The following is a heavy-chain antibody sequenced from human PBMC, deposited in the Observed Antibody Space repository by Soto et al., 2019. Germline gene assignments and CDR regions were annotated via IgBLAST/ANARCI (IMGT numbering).Heavy chain of an antibody. CDR3: ARDGGRGRDAFDI. V-gene: IGHV1-46*03. CDR2: INPSGGST. Sequence: ASVKVSCKASVYTFTSYYMHWVRQAPGQGLEWMGIINPSGGSTSYAQKFQGRVTMTRDTSTSTVYMELSSLRSEDTAVYYCARDGGRGRDAFDIWGQGTMVTVSS. CDR1: VYTFTSYY. J-gene: IGHJ3*02. D-gene: IGHD3-16*01.